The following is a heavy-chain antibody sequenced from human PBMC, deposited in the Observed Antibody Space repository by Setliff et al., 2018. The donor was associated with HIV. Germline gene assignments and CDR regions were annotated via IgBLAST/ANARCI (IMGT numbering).Heavy chain of an antibody. CDR1: GFTFDDYG. CDR2: INWNGGST. J-gene: IGHJ4*02. CDR3: ARVTYYYDSSGYSAVYYFDY. V-gene: IGHV3-20*04. D-gene: IGHD3-22*01. Sequence: GGSLRLSCAASGFTFDDYGMSWVRQAPGEGLEWVSGINWNGGSTGYADSVKGRFTISRDNAKNSLYLQMNRLRAEDTALYYCARVTYYYDSSGYSAVYYFDYWGQGTLVTVSS.